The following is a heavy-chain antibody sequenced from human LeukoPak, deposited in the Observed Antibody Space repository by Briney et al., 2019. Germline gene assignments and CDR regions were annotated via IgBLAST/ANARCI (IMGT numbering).Heavy chain of an antibody. CDR2: INHSGST. CDR1: GGSFSGYY. V-gene: IGHV4-34*01. CDR3: ARDPGRFGELSPPGFDP. D-gene: IGHD3-10*01. J-gene: IGHJ5*02. Sequence: SETLSLTCAVYGGSFSGYYWSWIRQPPGKGLEWIGEINHSGSTNYNPSLKSRVTISVDTSKNQFSLKLSSVTAADTAVYYCARDPGRFGELSPPGFDPWGQGTLVTVSS.